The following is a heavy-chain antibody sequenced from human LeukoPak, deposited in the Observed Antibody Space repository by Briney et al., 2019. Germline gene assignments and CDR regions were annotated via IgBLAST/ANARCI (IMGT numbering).Heavy chain of an antibody. V-gene: IGHV3-74*01. CDR1: GFTFSSYW. D-gene: IGHD5-12*01. CDR2: INSDGSST. CDR3: ARAYSGYDNLDY. J-gene: IGHJ4*02. Sequence: GGSLRLSXAASGFTFSSYWMHWVRQAPGKGLVWVSRINSDGSSTSYADSVKGRFTIPRDNAKNTLYLQMNSLRAEDTAVYYCARAYSGYDNLDYWGQGTLVTVSS.